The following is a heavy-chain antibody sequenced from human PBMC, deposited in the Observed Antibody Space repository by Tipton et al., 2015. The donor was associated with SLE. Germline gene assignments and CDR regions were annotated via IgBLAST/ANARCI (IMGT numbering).Heavy chain of an antibody. CDR1: RGSISSYY. V-gene: IGHV4-59*08. Sequence: TLSLTCTASRGSISSYYWSWFRQPPWQGLEWIGYIYTSGSTNYNPSLTSRVTISVDTSKNQLSLKLSSVTAADTAGYYCARHYGSRYFDYWGQGTLVTVAS. CDR2: IYTSGST. CDR3: ARHYGSRYFDY. D-gene: IGHD1-26*01. J-gene: IGHJ4*02.